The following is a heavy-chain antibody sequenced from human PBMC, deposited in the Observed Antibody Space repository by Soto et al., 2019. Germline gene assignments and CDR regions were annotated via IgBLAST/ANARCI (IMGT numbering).Heavy chain of an antibody. CDR3: ARDTLGIAARQFDY. J-gene: IGHJ4*02. CDR1: GFTFSSYS. Sequence: GGSLRLSCAASGFTFSSYSMNWVRQAPGKGLEWVSYISSSSTIYYADSVKGRFTISRDNAKNSLYLQMNSLRAEDTAVYYCARDTLGIAARQFDYWGQGTLVTVSS. D-gene: IGHD6-6*01. V-gene: IGHV3-48*01. CDR2: ISSSSTI.